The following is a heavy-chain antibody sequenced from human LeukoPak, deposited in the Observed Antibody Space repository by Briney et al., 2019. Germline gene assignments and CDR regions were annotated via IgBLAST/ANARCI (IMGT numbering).Heavy chain of an antibody. Sequence: GGSLRLSCAASGFTFSSHWMYWVRQAPGKGLVWVSRINSDGSSTSYADSVKGRFTISRDNAKNTLYLQVNSLRVEDTAVYYCASPQSGDYGALYFQHWGPGTLVTVSS. CDR1: GFTFSSHW. CDR2: INSDGSST. V-gene: IGHV3-74*01. J-gene: IGHJ1*01. CDR3: ASPQSGDYGALYFQH. D-gene: IGHD4-17*01.